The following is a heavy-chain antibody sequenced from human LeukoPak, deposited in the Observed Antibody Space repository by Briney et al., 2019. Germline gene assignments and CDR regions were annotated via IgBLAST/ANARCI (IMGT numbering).Heavy chain of an antibody. V-gene: IGHV3-23*01. Sequence: GGTLRLSCVGSGFTFSTHGMNWVRQAPGKGPEWVSGIGGSGIGHSTHYADSVKGRFTISRDNSKNMVYLQMDSLRAEDTALYYCARDSGWLRYHDWGQGALVTVSS. D-gene: IGHD5-12*01. J-gene: IGHJ4*02. CDR3: ARDSGWLRYHD. CDR1: GFTFSTHG. CDR2: IGGSGIGHST.